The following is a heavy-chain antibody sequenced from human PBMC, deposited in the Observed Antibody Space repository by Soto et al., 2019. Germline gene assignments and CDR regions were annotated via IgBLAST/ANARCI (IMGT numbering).Heavy chain of an antibody. Sequence: EVQLVESGGGLVQPGRSLRLSCAASGFTFDDYAMHWVQQAPGKGLEWVSGISWNSGSIGYADSVKGRFTISRDNAKNSLYLQMNSLRAEDTAVYYCAKGRGILTGELSGYWGQGTLVTVSS. CDR3: AKGRGILTGELSGY. CDR1: GFTFDDYA. D-gene: IGHD3-9*01. CDR2: ISWNSGSI. V-gene: IGHV3-9*01. J-gene: IGHJ4*02.